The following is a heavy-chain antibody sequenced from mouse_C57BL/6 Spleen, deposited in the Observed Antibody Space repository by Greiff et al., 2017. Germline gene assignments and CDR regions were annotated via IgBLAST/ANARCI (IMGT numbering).Heavy chain of an antibody. Sequence: VQLQQPGAELVKPGASVKVSCKAPGYTFTSFWLHWVKQRPGQGLEWIGRIHPSVSDTNYNQKFKGKATLTVDKSSSTAYMQLSSLTPEDSAVYYCARGITAAYYAMDYWGQGTSVTVSS. V-gene: IGHV1-74*01. CDR1: GYTFTSFW. D-gene: IGHD1-2*01. CDR2: IHPSVSDT. J-gene: IGHJ4*01. CDR3: ARGITAAYYAMDY.